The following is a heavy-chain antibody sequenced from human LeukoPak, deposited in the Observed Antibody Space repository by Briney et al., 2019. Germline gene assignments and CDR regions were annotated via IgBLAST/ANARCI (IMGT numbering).Heavy chain of an antibody. D-gene: IGHD3-10*01. V-gene: IGHV3-23*01. CDR3: AKFTYYYGSGSYYNRPFDY. CDR2: ISDSGGST. J-gene: IGHJ4*02. CDR1: GFTFNNYA. Sequence: PGGSLRLSCAASGFTFNNYAMDWVRQAPGKGLEWVAAISDSGGSTYYADSVKGRFTISRDNSKNTLYLQMNSLRAEDTAVYYCAKFTYYYGSGSYYNRPFDYWGQGTLVTVSS.